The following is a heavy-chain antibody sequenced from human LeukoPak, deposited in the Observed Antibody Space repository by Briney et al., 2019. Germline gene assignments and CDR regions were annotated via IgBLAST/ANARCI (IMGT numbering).Heavy chain of an antibody. CDR1: GFSFSTYA. J-gene: IGHJ4*02. D-gene: IGHD1-1*01. CDR2: TRYDGDNK. V-gene: IGHV3-30*02. Sequence: GGSLRLSCAASGFSFSTYAMHWVRQAPGKGLEWVASTRYDGDNKYYADSVKGRFTISRDNSKNTLYLQVNSLRAEDTAVYYCAKDTTGSYQRAFDYWGQGTLVTVSS. CDR3: AKDTTGSYQRAFDY.